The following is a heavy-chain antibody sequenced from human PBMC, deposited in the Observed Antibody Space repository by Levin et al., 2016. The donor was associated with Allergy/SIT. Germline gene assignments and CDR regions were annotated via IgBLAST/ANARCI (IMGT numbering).Heavy chain of an antibody. D-gene: IGHD6-19*01. Sequence: WVRQAPGQGLEWMGWISAYNGNTNYAQRLQGRLTMITDTSTTTAYMELRNLRSDDTAVYYCATTSPAVATNWFDTWGQGTLVTVSS. CDR2: ISAYNGNT. CDR3: ATTSPAVATNWFDT. V-gene: IGHV1-18*01. J-gene: IGHJ5*02.